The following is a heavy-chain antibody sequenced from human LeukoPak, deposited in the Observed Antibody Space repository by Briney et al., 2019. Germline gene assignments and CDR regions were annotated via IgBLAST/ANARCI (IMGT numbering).Heavy chain of an antibody. V-gene: IGHV1-2*06. J-gene: IGHJ4*02. CDR2: INPNSGGT. CDR1: GYTFTGYY. Sequence: GASVKLSCKASGYTFTGYYMHWVRQAPGQGLDWMGRINPNSGGTNYAQKFQGRVTMTRDTSISTAYMELSRLRSDDTAVYYCARFCDSRGYYGGVDYWGQGTLVTVSS. D-gene: IGHD3-22*01. CDR3: ARFCDSRGYYGGVDY.